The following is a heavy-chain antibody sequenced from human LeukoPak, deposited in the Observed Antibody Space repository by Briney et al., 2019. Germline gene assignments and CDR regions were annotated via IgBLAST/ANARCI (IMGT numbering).Heavy chain of an antibody. Sequence: PGGSLRLSCAASGFTFSSYWMSWVRQAPGKGLEWVANIQQDGSEKYYVDSVKGRFTISRDNAKNSLYLQMNSLRAEDTAVYYCARVVVVPAATFFDYWGQGTLVTVSS. V-gene: IGHV3-7*01. D-gene: IGHD2-2*01. CDR2: IQQDGSEK. J-gene: IGHJ4*02. CDR1: GFTFSSYW. CDR3: ARVVVVPAATFFDY.